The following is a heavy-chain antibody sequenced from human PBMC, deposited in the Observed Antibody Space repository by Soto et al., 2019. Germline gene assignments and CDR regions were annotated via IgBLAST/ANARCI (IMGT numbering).Heavy chain of an antibody. CDR3: ARGPLKPGVGWFDP. CDR2: IDYSGST. Sequence: QVQLQESGPGLVKPSQTLSLTCTVSGGSISSGGYYWSWIRQHPGKGLEWIGYIDYSGSTYYNPSLKSRVTIAVDTSKNQCSLKLSSVTAADTAVYYCARGPLKPGVGWFDPWGQGTLVTVSS. J-gene: IGHJ5*02. CDR1: GGSISSGGYY. V-gene: IGHV4-31*03.